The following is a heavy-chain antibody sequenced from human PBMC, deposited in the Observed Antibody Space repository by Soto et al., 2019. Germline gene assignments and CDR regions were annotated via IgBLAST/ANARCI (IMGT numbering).Heavy chain of an antibody. D-gene: IGHD3-10*01. V-gene: IGHV4-34*01. CDR2: IDHNGHT. J-gene: IGHJ4*02. CDR1: GGSFSGYC. Sequence: QVQLQQWGAGLLKPSETLSPTCAVYGGSFSGYCWSWIRQSPGKGLEWIGEIDHNGHTNYNPSLKSRVTISVDKSKNLSSLRLSSTTAADTATYYCAPYGSGIYYISRDQYWGQGTLVTVSS. CDR3: APYGSGIYYISRDQY.